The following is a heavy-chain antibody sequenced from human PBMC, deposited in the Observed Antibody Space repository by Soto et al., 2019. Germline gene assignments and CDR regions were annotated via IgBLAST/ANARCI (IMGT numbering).Heavy chain of an antibody. D-gene: IGHD3-10*01. CDR2: IHYDGSHT. CDR3: ARDWYNFSSGSARGGHWYFDL. J-gene: IGHJ2*01. Sequence: EVQLVESGGKSVQPGGSLTLSCAASGFTFKNHWMHWVRQAPGKGLMWVSRIHYDGSHTRYADSVNGRFTISRDNAQNTLCLHLSSLKVDDTAVYYCARDWYNFSSGSARGGHWYFDLWGRGTLVTVSS. CDR1: GFTFKNHW. V-gene: IGHV3-74*01.